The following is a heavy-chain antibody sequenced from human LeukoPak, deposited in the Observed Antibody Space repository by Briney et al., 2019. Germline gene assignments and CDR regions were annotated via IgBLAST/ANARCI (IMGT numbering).Heavy chain of an antibody. V-gene: IGHV3-15*01. CDR1: GFTFSSYA. CDR3: TTVDCSSTSCYLYYYYYYMDV. Sequence: GGSLRLSCAASGFTFSSYAMSWVRQAPGKGLEWVGRIKSKTDGGTTDYAAPVKGRFTISRDDSKNTLYLQMNSLKTEDTAVYYCTTVDCSSTSCYLYYYYYYMDVWGKGTTVTVSS. J-gene: IGHJ6*03. D-gene: IGHD2-2*01. CDR2: IKSKTDGGTT.